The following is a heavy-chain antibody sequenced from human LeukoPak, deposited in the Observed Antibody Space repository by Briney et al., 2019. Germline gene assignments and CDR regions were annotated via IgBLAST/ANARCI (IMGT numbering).Heavy chain of an antibody. D-gene: IGHD3-10*01. CDR1: GYSISSGYY. J-gene: IGHJ6*03. V-gene: IGHV4-38-2*01. Sequence: KPSETLSLTCAVSGYSISSGYYWGWIRQPPGKGLEWIGSIYHSGSTYYNPSLKSRVTISVDTSKNQFSLELSSVTAADTAVYYCARLGVVGGSNSYYYYMDVWGKGTTVTVSS. CDR3: ARLGVVGGSNSYYYYMDV. CDR2: IYHSGST.